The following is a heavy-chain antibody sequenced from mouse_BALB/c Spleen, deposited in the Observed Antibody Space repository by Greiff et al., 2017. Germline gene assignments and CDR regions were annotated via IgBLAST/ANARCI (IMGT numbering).Heavy chain of an antibody. CDR3: ARVHYGKDY. V-gene: IGHV1-7*01. J-gene: IGHJ2*01. CDR2: INPSTGYT. CDR1: SYTFTSYW. Sequence: VKVVESGAELAKPGASVKMSCKASSYTFTSYWMHWVKQRPGQGLEWIGYINPSTGYTEYNQKFKDKATLTADKSSSTAYMQLSSLTSEDSAVYYCARVHYGKDYWGQGTTLTVSS. D-gene: IGHD2-1*01.